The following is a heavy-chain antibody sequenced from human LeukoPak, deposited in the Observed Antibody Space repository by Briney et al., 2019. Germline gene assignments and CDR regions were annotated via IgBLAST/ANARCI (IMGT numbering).Heavy chain of an antibody. D-gene: IGHD3-9*01. Sequence: SETLSLTCSVSGGSLSSYYWTWIRQPPGKGLEWIGCIYFSGSTTYNPSLKSRVTISVDTSKNQFSLNLNPVTAADTAMYYCARFEGYYYMDVWGKGTTVTVSS. V-gene: IGHV4-59*08. CDR1: GGSLSSYY. CDR3: ARFEGYYYMDV. J-gene: IGHJ6*03. CDR2: IYFSGST.